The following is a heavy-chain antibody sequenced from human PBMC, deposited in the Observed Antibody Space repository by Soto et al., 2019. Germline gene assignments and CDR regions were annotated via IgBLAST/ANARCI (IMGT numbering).Heavy chain of an antibody. CDR2: IYHSGST. CDR3: ARDQLEGNWFDP. J-gene: IGHJ5*02. CDR1: GGSISSGGYS. D-gene: IGHD1-1*01. Sequence: QLQLQESGSGLVRPSQTLSLTCAVSGGSISSGGYSWNWIRQPPGKGLEWIGYIYHSGSTLYNPSLTIPVTRSVDKSKNQFSLKLSSVTAADTAVYYCARDQLEGNWFDPWGQGTLVTVSS. V-gene: IGHV4-30-2*01.